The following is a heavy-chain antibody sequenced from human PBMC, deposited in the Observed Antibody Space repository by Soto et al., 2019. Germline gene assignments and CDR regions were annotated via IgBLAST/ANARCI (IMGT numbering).Heavy chain of an antibody. V-gene: IGHV3-21*05. J-gene: IGHJ4*02. CDR1: GFTFSSYG. CDR3: AKALGTYYYGAVDY. CDR2: ISSLNHYN. Sequence: PGGSLRLSCAASGFTFSSYGMSWVRQAPGKGLEYIAYISSLNHYNNYADSVKGRFTISIDNAKNSLQLQMSSLRSEDTALYYCAKALGTYYYGAVDYWGQGTQVTVSS. D-gene: IGHD3-10*01.